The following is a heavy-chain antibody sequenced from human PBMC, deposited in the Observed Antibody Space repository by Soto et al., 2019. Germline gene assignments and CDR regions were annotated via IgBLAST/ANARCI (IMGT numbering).Heavy chain of an antibody. CDR3: ASRDPGTSVDY. D-gene: IGHD1-7*01. Sequence: SETLSLTCAVSGGSFTSNNWWTWVRQPPGQGLEWIGEIYRTGITNYNPSLKSRVTISLDKSENQFSLKVTSLTAADTAVYYCASRDPGTSVDYWGQGTLVTVS. V-gene: IGHV4-4*02. CDR1: GGSFTSNNW. J-gene: IGHJ4*02. CDR2: IYRTGIT.